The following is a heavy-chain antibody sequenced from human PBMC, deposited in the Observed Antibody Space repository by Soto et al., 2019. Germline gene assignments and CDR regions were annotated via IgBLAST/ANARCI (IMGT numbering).Heavy chain of an antibody. CDR2: MNPNSGNT. Sequence: QVQLVQSGAEVKKPGASVKVSCKASGYTFTSYDINWVRQATGQGLEWMGWMNPNSGNTVYAQKFQGRVTMTRNTSVSTAYMELSSLRAEDTAVYYCARERSSGWYGDYWGQGTLVTVSS. CDR3: ARERSSGWYGDY. J-gene: IGHJ4*02. D-gene: IGHD6-19*01. V-gene: IGHV1-8*01. CDR1: GYTFTSYD.